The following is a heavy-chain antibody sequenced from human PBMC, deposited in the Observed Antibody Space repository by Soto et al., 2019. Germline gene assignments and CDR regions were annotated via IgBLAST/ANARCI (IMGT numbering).Heavy chain of an antibody. CDR1: GFTFSSYS. D-gene: IGHD4-17*01. CDR2: ISSSSSTI. Sequence: PGGSLRLSCAASGFTFSSYSMNWVRQAPGKGLEWVSYISSSSSTIYYADSVKGRFTISRDNAKNSLYLQMNSLRDEDTAVYYCARTMTTVVHDAFDIWGQGTMVTVSS. J-gene: IGHJ3*02. CDR3: ARTMTTVVHDAFDI. V-gene: IGHV3-48*02.